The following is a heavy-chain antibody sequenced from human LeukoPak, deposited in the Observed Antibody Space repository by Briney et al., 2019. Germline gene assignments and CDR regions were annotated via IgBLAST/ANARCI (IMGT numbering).Heavy chain of an antibody. CDR1: GFTFSSYA. J-gene: IGHJ3*02. CDR3: ATTTHDYGDYAEAFDI. V-gene: IGHV3-23*01. Sequence: AGGSLRLSCAASGFTFSSYAMSWVRQAPGKGPEWVSAISGSGGSTYYADSVKGRFTISRDNSKNTLYLQMNSLRAEDTAVYYCATTTHDYGDYAEAFDIWGQGTMVTVSS. D-gene: IGHD4-17*01. CDR2: ISGSGGST.